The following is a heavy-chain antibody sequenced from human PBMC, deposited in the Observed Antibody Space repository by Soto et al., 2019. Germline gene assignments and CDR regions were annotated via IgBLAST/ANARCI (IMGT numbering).Heavy chain of an antibody. J-gene: IGHJ6*02. D-gene: IGHD2-2*02. CDR3: ARQEGRRYCSSASCYRKDYGMDV. CDR2: IYYSGST. V-gene: IGHV4-59*01. CDR1: GGSISSYY. Sequence: KPSETLSLTCTVSGGSISSYYWSWIRQPPGKGLEWIGYIYYSGSTNYNPSLKSRVTISVDTSKNQFSLKLSSVTAADTAVYYCARQEGRRYCSSASCYRKDYGMDVWGQGTTVTVSS.